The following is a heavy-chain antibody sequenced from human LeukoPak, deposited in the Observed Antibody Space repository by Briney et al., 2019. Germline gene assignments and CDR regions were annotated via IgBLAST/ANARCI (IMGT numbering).Heavy chain of an antibody. CDR1: GYSISSGYY. CDR3: AREWDAY. D-gene: IGHD1-26*01. J-gene: IGHJ4*02. CDR2: IYHSGST. Sequence: SETLSLTCTVSGYSISSGYYWGWIRQPPGKGLEWIGSIYHSGSTYYNPSLKSRVTILVDTSKNQFSLKLSSVTAADTAVYYCAREWDAYWGQGTLVTVSS. V-gene: IGHV4-38-2*02.